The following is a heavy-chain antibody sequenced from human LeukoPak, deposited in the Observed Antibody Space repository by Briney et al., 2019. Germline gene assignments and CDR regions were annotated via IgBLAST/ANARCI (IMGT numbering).Heavy chain of an antibody. CDR1: GFSFSSNS. V-gene: IGHV3-48*01. Sequence: GGSLRLSCAASGFSFSSNSMNWVRQAPGKGLEWVSYISGSSSTIYYADFVKGRFTISRDNAKNSLYLQMNSLRAEDTAVYYCARDLGILTGYGYYYYYYMDVWGKGTTVTVSS. CDR2: ISGSSSTI. D-gene: IGHD3-9*01. CDR3: ARDLGILTGYGYYYYYYMDV. J-gene: IGHJ6*03.